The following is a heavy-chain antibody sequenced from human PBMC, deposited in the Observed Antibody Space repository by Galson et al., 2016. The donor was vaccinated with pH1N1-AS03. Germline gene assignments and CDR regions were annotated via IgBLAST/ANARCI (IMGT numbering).Heavy chain of an antibody. J-gene: IGHJ4*02. V-gene: IGHV3-21*01. D-gene: IGHD3-22*01. Sequence: SLRLSCAASGFPFSGYSMNWVRQAPGKGLEWVSFISTTSSSIYYADSVKGRFTISRDNAKNSLFLQMNSLRDEDTAVYYCARDAPPPGDSDSSGIFDHWGQGTLVTVSS. CDR2: ISTTSSSI. CDR1: GFPFSGYS. CDR3: ARDAPPPGDSDSSGIFDH.